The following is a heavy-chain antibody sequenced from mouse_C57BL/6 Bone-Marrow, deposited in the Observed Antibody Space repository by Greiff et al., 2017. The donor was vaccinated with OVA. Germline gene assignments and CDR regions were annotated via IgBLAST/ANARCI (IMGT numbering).Heavy chain of an antibody. D-gene: IGHD2-1*01. CDR3: VIYYGNPWYFDV. V-gene: IGHV1-36*01. J-gene: IGHJ1*03. CDR2: VYPYNGGT. CDR1: GFTFTDYY. Sequence: EVQRVESGPVLVKPGPSVKISCKASGFTFTDYYMHWVKQSHGKSLEWIGLVYPYNGGTSYNQKFKGKATLTVDTSSSTAYMELNSLTSEDSAVYYCVIYYGNPWYFDVWGTGTTVTVSS.